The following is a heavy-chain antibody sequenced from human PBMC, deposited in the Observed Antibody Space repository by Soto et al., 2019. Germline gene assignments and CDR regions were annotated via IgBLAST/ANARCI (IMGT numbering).Heavy chain of an antibody. D-gene: IGHD5-18*01. V-gene: IGHV3-23*01. CDR1: GFTFSSYA. CDR2: ISGSGGST. Sequence: GGSLRLSCAASGFTFSSYAMSWVRQAPGKGLEWVSAISGSGGSTYYADSVKGRFTISRDNSKNTLYLQMNSLRAEDTATYYCARMGAQIWLEYWGQGTLVTVSS. J-gene: IGHJ4*02. CDR3: ARMGAQIWLEY.